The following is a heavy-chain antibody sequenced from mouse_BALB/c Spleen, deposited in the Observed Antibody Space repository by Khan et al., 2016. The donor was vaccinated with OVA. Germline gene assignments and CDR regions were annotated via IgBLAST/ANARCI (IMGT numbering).Heavy chain of an antibody. V-gene: IGHV1-7*01. Sequence: QVQLQQSGAELAKPGASVKMSCKASGYTFSTYWMHWVKQRPGQGLEWIGYINPSTGYTYYNQKFKDTATLTADKSSSTAYMQLSSLTSEDSAVYYGARDRIDYWSQGTTHTVSS. J-gene: IGHJ2*01. CDR1: GYTFSTYW. CDR2: INPSTGYT. CDR3: ARDRIDY.